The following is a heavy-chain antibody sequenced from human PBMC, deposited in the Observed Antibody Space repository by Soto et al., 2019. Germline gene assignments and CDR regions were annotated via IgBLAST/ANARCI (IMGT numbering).Heavy chain of an antibody. CDR1: GYTFTSYG. J-gene: IGHJ4*02. Sequence: QVQVVHSGAEVKKPGAAVKVSCKASGYTFTSYGISWVRQAPGQGLEWVGWISAYNGNTNYAQKLQGRVTMTTDTSTSTAYMELRSLRSDDTAVYYCARDQSYGGAFDYWGQATLVTVSS. CDR2: ISAYNGNT. V-gene: IGHV1-18*01. CDR3: ARDQSYGGAFDY. D-gene: IGHD2-21*01.